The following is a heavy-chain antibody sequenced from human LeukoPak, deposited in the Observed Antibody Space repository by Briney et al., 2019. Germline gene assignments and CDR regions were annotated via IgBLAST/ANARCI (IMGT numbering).Heavy chain of an antibody. CDR1: GFTVSAYA. CDR3: AGQKYSSSWYLFDY. Sequence: GGSLRLSCAASGFTVSAYAMAWVRQAPGKGLEWVSTIYDDNTYYADSVKGRFTISRDNSKNTLYLQMNSLRAEDTAVYYCAGQKYSSSWYLFDYWGQGTLVTVSS. J-gene: IGHJ4*02. CDR2: IYDDNT. D-gene: IGHD6-13*01. V-gene: IGHV3-23*01.